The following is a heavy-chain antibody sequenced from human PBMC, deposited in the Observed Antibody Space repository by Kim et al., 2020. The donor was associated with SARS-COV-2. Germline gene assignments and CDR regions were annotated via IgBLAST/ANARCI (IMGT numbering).Heavy chain of an antibody. V-gene: IGHV4-34*01. CDR1: GGSFSGYY. Sequence: SETLSLTCAVYGGSFSGYYWSWIRQPPGKGLEWIGEINHSGSTNYNPSLKSRVTISVDTSKNQFSLKLSSVTAADTAVDYCARYCSSTSCYALDYWGQGT. D-gene: IGHD2-2*01. J-gene: IGHJ4*02. CDR3: ARYCSSTSCYALDY. CDR2: INHSGST.